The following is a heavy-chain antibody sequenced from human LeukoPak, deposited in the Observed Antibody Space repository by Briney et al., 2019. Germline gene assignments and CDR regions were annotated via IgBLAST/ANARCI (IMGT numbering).Heavy chain of an antibody. CDR2: IHYSGST. Sequence: PSETLSLTCAVSGGSISSSSYYWGWIRQPPGKGLEWIGSIHYSGSTNYNPSLKSRVTISVDTSKNQFSLKLSSVTAADTAVYYCARGYCSGGSCYSYYYYNYMDVWGKGTTVTVSS. J-gene: IGHJ6*03. CDR1: GGSISSSSYY. D-gene: IGHD2-15*01. CDR3: ARGYCSGGSCYSYYYYNYMDV. V-gene: IGHV4-39*07.